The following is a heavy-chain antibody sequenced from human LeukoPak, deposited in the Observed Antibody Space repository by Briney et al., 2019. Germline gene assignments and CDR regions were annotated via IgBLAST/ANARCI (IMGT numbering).Heavy chain of an antibody. CDR1: GGSTSSSSYY. CDR2: IYYSGST. CDR3: ARQGSLYHPVDY. V-gene: IGHV4-39*01. Sequence: SETLSLTCTVSGGSTSSSSYYWGWIRQPPGKGLEWIGSIYYSGSTYYNPSLKSRVTISVDTSKNQFSLKLSSVTAADTAVYYCARQGSLYHPVDYWGQGTLVTVSS. J-gene: IGHJ4*02. D-gene: IGHD3-10*01.